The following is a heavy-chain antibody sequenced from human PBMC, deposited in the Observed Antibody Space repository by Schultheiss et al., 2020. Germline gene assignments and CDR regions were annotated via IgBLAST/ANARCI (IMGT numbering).Heavy chain of an antibody. V-gene: IGHV3-21*04. CDR2: ISSSSSYI. CDR1: GFTFSSYG. J-gene: IGHJ6*02. Sequence: GGSLRLSCAASGFTFSSYGMHWVRQAPGKGLEWVSSISSSSSYIYYADSVKGRFTISRDNAKNSLYLQMNSLRAEDTAVYYCARDEGAAVPYGMDVWGQGTTVTGSS. CDR3: ARDEGAAVPYGMDV. D-gene: IGHD3-16*01.